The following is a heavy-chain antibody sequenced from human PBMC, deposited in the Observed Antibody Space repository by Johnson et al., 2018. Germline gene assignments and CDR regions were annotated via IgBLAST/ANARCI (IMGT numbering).Heavy chain of an antibody. CDR1: GFTFSRYW. CDR3: ARGSAVADPHAFDI. V-gene: IGHV3-7*01. CDR2: IKQDGSEK. J-gene: IGHJ3*02. Sequence: VQLVESGGGLVQPGGSLRLSCAASGFTFSRYWMNWVRQAPGKGLEWVANIKQDGSEKYYVDSVKGRFTISRDNAKNSLYLQMNSLKAEDTSVYYCARGSAVADPHAFDIWGQGTMVTVSS. D-gene: IGHD6-19*01.